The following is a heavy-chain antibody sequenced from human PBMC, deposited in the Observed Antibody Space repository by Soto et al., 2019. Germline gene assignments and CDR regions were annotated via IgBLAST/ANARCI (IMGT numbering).Heavy chain of an antibody. Sequence: ASVKVSCKASGYTFTNSGFSWVRQAPGQGLEWVGWIRVNNGDTHYAQKLQGRVTMTTDTSTSTAFMELRSLRSDDRAVYYCAKNGQPPYYYYGMDVWGQGTTVTVSS. CDR1: GYTFTNSG. J-gene: IGHJ6*02. CDR2: IRVNNGDT. CDR3: AKNGQPPYYYYGMDV. V-gene: IGHV1-18*01. D-gene: IGHD2-8*01.